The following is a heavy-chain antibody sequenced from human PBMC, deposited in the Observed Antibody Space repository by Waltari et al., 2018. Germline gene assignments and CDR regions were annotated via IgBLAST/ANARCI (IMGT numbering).Heavy chain of an antibody. J-gene: IGHJ6*03. CDR1: GYSFTSEW. V-gene: IGHV5-51*01. CDR3: ARRSLYLDF. CDR2: ILPVDSQT. Sequence: EVLLVQSGAEIRKPGESLKISCQASGYSFTSEWIAWVRRTPERGLEWMGIILPVDSQTKYSPFFQGHVSFSVDKTTETAYLQWSSLKASDSATYYRARRSLYLDFWGTGTTVTV.